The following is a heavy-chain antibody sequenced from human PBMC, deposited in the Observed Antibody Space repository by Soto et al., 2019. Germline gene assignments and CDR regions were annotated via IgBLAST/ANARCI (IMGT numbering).Heavy chain of an antibody. CDR2: IIPIFGTA. J-gene: IGHJ4*02. Sequence: SVKVSCKASGGTFSSYAISWVRQAPGQGLEWMGGIIPIFGTANYAQKFQGRVTITADKSTSTAYMELSSLRSEDTAVYYCATKDYYDSRRGDYWGQGTLVTVSS. V-gene: IGHV1-69*06. D-gene: IGHD3-22*01. CDR3: ATKDYYDSRRGDY. CDR1: GGTFSSYA.